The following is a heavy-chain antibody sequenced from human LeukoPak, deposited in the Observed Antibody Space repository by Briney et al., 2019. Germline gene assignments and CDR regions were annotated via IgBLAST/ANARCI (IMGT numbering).Heavy chain of an antibody. V-gene: IGHV1-2*02. CDR2: INPNSGGT. Sequence: ASVTVSCKASGYTFTGYYMHWVRQAPGQGHELMGWINPNSGGTNYAQKFQGRVTMTRDTSISTAYMELSRLRSDDTAVYYCARVVRAWIQLYQLDYWGQGSLVTVSS. CDR3: ARVVRAWIQLYQLDY. J-gene: IGHJ4*02. D-gene: IGHD5-18*01. CDR1: GYTFTGYY.